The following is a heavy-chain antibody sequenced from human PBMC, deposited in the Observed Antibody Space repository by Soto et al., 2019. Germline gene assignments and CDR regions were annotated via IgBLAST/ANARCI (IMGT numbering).Heavy chain of an antibody. V-gene: IGHV4-39*01. Sequence: QLQLQESGPGLVKPSETLSLTCTVSGASISSSSYYWGWIRQPPGKGLEWIGTIYYSGSTYYNPSLKSRVTISADTSKNQFSLKLRSVTAADTAVYYCARIYGGYYFDYWGQGTLVTVSS. CDR1: GASISSSSYY. CDR2: IYYSGST. J-gene: IGHJ4*02. CDR3: ARIYGGYYFDY. D-gene: IGHD4-17*01.